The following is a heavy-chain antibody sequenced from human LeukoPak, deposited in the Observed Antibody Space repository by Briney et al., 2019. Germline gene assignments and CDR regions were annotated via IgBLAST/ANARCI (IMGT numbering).Heavy chain of an antibody. Sequence: GGSLRLSCAASGFTFSSYAMHWVRQAPGKGLEWVAVISYEGSNKYYADSVKGRFTISRDYSKNTLYLQMNSLRAEDTAVYYCAREEGLVLDYWGQGTLVTVSS. V-gene: IGHV3-30-3*01. D-gene: IGHD2-8*02. CDR2: ISYEGSNK. CDR1: GFTFSSYA. CDR3: AREEGLVLDY. J-gene: IGHJ4*02.